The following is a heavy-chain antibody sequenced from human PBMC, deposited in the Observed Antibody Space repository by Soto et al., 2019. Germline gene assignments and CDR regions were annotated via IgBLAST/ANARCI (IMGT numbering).Heavy chain of an antibody. CDR2: INHSGST. Sequence: SSETLSLTCAVYGGSFSGYYWSWIRQPPGKGLEWIGEINHSGSTNYNPSLKSRVTISVDTSKNQFSLKLSSVTAADTAVYYCARRMSIAAAGRGYYYYYYGMDVWGQGTTVTVSS. CDR1: GGSFSGYY. D-gene: IGHD6-13*01. V-gene: IGHV4-34*01. CDR3: ARRMSIAAAGRGYYYYYYGMDV. J-gene: IGHJ6*02.